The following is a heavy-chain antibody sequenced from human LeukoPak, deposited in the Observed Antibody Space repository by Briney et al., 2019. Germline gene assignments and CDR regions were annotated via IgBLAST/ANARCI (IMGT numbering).Heavy chain of an antibody. CDR1: GYTFTGYY. D-gene: IGHD3-10*01. CDR2: INPNSGGT. J-gene: IGHJ4*02. CDR3: ARDTMVRRVIPRGGGVYYFDY. Sequence: ASVKVSCKASGYTFTGYYMHWVRQAPGQGLEWMGWINPNSGGTNYAQKFQGRVTMTRDTSISTAYMELSRLRSDDTAVYYCARDTMVRRVIPRGGGVYYFDYWGQGTLVTVSS. V-gene: IGHV1-2*02.